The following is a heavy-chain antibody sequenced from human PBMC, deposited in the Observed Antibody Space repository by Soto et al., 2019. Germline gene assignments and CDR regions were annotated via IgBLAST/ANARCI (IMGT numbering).Heavy chain of an antibody. V-gene: IGHV5-10-1*01. J-gene: IGHJ6*01. D-gene: IGHD3-3*01. CDR1: GYRFTSHW. Sequence: EGQLVQSGAEVKKPGESLRISCKGSGYRFTSHWISWLRQMPGKGLEWMGRTDPSDSFTQYNPSFQGHVTISGDKSLSTTYLPWSSLKASDTAMCYVARGEGITTFGVAGFDGWGQRPSVTVSP. CDR2: TDPSDSFT. CDR3: ARGEGITTFGVAGFDG.